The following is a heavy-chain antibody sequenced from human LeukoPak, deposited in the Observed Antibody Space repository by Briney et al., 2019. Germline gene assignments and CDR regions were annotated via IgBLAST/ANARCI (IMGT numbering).Heavy chain of an antibody. CDR1: GFTFSSYS. J-gene: IGHJ5*02. Sequence: PGGSLRLSCAASGFTFSSYSMNWVRQAPGKGLEWVSSISSSSSYIYYADSVKGRFTISRDNAKKSLYLQMNILRAEDTAVYYCARTYYYDSSGYREDWFDPWGQGTLVTVSS. CDR2: ISSSSSYI. CDR3: ARTYYYDSSGYREDWFDP. D-gene: IGHD3-22*01. V-gene: IGHV3-21*01.